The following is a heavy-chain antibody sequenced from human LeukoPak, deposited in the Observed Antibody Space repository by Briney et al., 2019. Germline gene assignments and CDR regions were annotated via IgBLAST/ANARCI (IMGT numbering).Heavy chain of an antibody. CDR1: GFTFSSYW. V-gene: IGHV3-30-3*01. D-gene: IGHD6-6*01. Sequence: PGGSLRLSCAASGFTFSSYWMSWVRQAPGKGLEWVAVISYDGSNKYYADSVKGRFTISRDNSKNTLYLQMNSLRAEDTAVYYCARSSSDYYFDYWGQGTLVTVSS. CDR2: ISYDGSNK. J-gene: IGHJ4*02. CDR3: ARSSSDYYFDY.